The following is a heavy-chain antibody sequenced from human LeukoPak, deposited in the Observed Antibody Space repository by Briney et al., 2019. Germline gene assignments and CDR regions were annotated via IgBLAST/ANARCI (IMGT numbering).Heavy chain of an antibody. V-gene: IGHV1-2*02. Sequence: ASVTVSCKTSGYMASDYYMHWVRQAPGQGHEWMGWLRGATGDTDSPQKFKGRVTMTRDTATNTAYMQLSRLTYDDTAIYFCARVRDNACDYWGQGTLVTVSS. CDR3: ARVRDNACDY. D-gene: IGHD1-1*01. CDR2: LRGATGDT. J-gene: IGHJ4*02. CDR1: GYMASDYY.